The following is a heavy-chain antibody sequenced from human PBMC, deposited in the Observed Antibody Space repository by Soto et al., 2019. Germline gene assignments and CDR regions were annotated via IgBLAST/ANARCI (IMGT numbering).Heavy chain of an antibody. CDR1: CGSFTSNNW. CDR3: ASRDPGTSVDY. D-gene: IGHD1-7*01. V-gene: IGHV4-4*02. J-gene: IGHJ4*02. Sequence: PSDTLSLTCADSCGSFTSNNWWTWVRQPPGQGLEWIGEIYRTGSTNYNPSLKSRVTISLDKSENQFSLKVTSLTAADTAVYYCASRDPGTSVDYWGQGTLVTVSS. CDR2: IYRTGST.